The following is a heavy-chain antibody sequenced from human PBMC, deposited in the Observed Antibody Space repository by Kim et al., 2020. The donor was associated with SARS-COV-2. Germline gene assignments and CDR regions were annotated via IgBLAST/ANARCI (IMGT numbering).Heavy chain of an antibody. Sequence: SETLSLTCTVSGGSISSYYWSWIRQPPGKGLEWIGYIYYSGSTNYNPSLKSRVTISVDTSKNQFSLKLSSVTAADTAVYYCARVGSGGNYGMDVWGQGTTVTVSS. V-gene: IGHV4-59*13. CDR1: GGSISSYY. J-gene: IGHJ6*02. CDR2: IYYSGST. CDR3: ARVGSGGNYGMDV. D-gene: IGHD3-3*01.